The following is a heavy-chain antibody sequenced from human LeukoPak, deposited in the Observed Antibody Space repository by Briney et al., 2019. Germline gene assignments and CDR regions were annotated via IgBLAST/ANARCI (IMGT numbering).Heavy chain of an antibody. J-gene: IGHJ5*02. CDR3: AKDRLRGYSGYEAGNWFDP. CDR1: GFTFSNYA. D-gene: IGHD5-12*01. CDR2: ISGSGGST. V-gene: IGHV3-23*01. Sequence: GGSLRLSCAASGFTFSNYAMSWVRQAPGKGLEWVSAISGSGGSTYYADSVKGRFTISRDNSKNTLYLQMNSLRAEDTAVYYCAKDRLRGYSGYEAGNWFDPWGQGTLVTVSS.